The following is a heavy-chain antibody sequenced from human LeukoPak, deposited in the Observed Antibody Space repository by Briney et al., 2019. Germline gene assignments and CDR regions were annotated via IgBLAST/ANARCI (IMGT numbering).Heavy chain of an antibody. CDR2: IYYSGST. Sequence: SETLSLTCTVSGGSISSYYWSWIRQPPGKGLEWIGYIYYSGSTNYNPSLKSRVTISVDTSKNQFSLKLSSVTAAATAVYYCAGGGSYAQYYFDYWGQGTLVTVSS. J-gene: IGHJ4*02. CDR1: GGSISSYY. V-gene: IGHV4-59*01. D-gene: IGHD1-26*01. CDR3: AGGGSYAQYYFDY.